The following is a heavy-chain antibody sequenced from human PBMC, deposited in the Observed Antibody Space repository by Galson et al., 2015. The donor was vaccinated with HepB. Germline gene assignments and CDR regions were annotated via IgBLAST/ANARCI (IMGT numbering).Heavy chain of an antibody. CDR2: ISYDGSNK. Sequence: SLRLSCAASGFTFSSYGMHWVRQAPGKGLEWVAVISYDGSNKYYADSVKGRFTISRDNSKNTLYLQMNSLRAEDTAVYYCAKDRGSSSWYVDYWGQGTLVTVSS. D-gene: IGHD6-13*01. CDR1: GFTFSSYG. V-gene: IGHV3-30*18. J-gene: IGHJ4*02. CDR3: AKDRGSSSWYVDY.